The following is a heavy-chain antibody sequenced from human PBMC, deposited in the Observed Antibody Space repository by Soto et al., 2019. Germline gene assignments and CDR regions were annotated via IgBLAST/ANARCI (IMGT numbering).Heavy chain of an antibody. CDR1: GGTFSTYA. CDR3: ARAGDSHGSGSYYTD. D-gene: IGHD3-10*01. J-gene: IGHJ4*02. Sequence: QVQLVQSGAVVKKPGSSVKVSCKASGGTFSTYAISWVRQAPGQGLEWMGGIIPIFGTANYAQKFQGRVTITADESTSTAYMELSSLRSDDTAVYYCARAGDSHGSGSYYTDWGQGTLVTVSS. V-gene: IGHV1-69*01. CDR2: IIPIFGTA.